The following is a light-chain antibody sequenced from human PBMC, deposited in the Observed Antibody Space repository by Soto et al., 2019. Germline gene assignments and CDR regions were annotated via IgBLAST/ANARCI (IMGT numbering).Light chain of an antibody. CDR1: QSISTY. J-gene: IGKJ1*01. V-gene: IGKV1-5*03. CDR2: KAS. Sequence: DIQMTQSPSTLSASVGDRVTITCRASQSISTYLAWYRHKPGEAPKLLIYKASTLERGVPSRFSGSGSGTEFTLTISSLQPDDFATYYCQQCNTFWTFGQGTKVDI. CDR3: QQCNTFWT.